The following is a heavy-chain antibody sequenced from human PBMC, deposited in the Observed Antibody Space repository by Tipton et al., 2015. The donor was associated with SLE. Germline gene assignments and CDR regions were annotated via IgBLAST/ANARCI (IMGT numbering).Heavy chain of an antibody. CDR3: ARVAGWIEDAFDI. J-gene: IGHJ3*02. CDR1: GGSFSGYY. V-gene: IGHV4-34*01. Sequence: TLSLTCDVYGGSFSGYYWSWIRQPPGKGLEWIGEINHSGSTNYNPSLKSRVTISVDTSKNQFSLKLSSVTAADTAVYYCARVAGWIEDAFDIWGQGTMVTVSS. CDR2: INHSGST. D-gene: IGHD2-2*03.